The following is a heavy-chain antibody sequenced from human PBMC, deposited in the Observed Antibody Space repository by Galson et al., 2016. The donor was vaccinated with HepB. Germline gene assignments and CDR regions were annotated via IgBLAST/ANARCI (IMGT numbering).Heavy chain of an antibody. CDR1: GFTFSGSA. J-gene: IGHJ5*02. Sequence: SLRLSCAASGFTFSGSAMSWVHQAPGKGLEWVSAIGGGGADTYYADSVRGRFTVSRDISKNTLYLQLNSLRAEDTAVYYCAKGGDYDAWGQGTLVIVSS. V-gene: IGHV3-23*01. CDR2: IGGGGADT. D-gene: IGHD4-11*01. CDR3: AKGGDYDA.